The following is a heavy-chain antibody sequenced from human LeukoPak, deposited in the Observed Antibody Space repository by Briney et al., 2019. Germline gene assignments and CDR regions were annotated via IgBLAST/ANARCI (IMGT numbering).Heavy chain of an antibody. CDR3: ASTRAWSAEDGLGFDY. V-gene: IGHV3-7*01. CDR1: GFTFSSYW. D-gene: IGHD3/OR15-3a*01. Sequence: GGSLRLSCVASGFTFSSYWMSWVRQAPGKGLEWVANIKQDGSEKYYVDSVKGRFTISRDNAKNSLYLQMNSLRAEDTAVYYCASTRAWSAEDGLGFDYWGQGTLVTVSS. CDR2: IKQDGSEK. J-gene: IGHJ4*02.